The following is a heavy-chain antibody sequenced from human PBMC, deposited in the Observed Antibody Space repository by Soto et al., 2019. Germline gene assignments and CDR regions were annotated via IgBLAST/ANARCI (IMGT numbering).Heavy chain of an antibody. J-gene: IGHJ4*02. CDR2: ISSNGSNI. Sequence: QVQLVESGGNLVKPGGSLRLSCSASGFTLRNYYMSWIRQAPGKGLEWVSYISSNGSNINYADSVKGRFTISRDNAKNSLYLRMNSLRAEDSAVYFCARDRSRLVPARYAGYFDYWGQGTLVTVSA. V-gene: IGHV3-11*01. CDR1: GFTLRNYY. D-gene: IGHD2-2*01. CDR3: ARDRSRLVPARYAGYFDY.